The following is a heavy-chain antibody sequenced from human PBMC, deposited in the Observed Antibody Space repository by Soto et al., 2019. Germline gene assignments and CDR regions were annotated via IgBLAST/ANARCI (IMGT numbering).Heavy chain of an antibody. CDR2: IYYSGST. Sequence: PSETLSLTCTVSGGSISSGGYYWSWIRQHPGKGLEWIGYIYYSGSTYYNPSLKSRVTISVDTSKNQFSLKLSSVTAADTAVYYCARIPKLELRDYYYGRDVWGQGTTVTVSS. V-gene: IGHV4-31*03. D-gene: IGHD1-7*01. J-gene: IGHJ6*02. CDR3: ARIPKLELRDYYYGRDV. CDR1: GGSISSGGYY.